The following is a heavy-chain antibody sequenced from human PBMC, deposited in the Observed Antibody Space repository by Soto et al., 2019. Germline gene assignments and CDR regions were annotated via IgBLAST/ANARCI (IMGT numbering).Heavy chain of an antibody. J-gene: IGHJ4*02. CDR1: GFTFSSYA. CDR2: ISGSGGST. D-gene: IGHD6-19*01. V-gene: IGHV3-23*01. Sequence: GGSLRLSCAASGFTFSSYAMSWVRQAPGKGLEWVSAISGSGGSTYYADSVKGRFTISRDNSKNTLYLQMNSLRAEDTALYYCATSTAPLYISGWYYFDYWGQGTLVTVSS. CDR3: ATSTAPLYISGWYYFDY.